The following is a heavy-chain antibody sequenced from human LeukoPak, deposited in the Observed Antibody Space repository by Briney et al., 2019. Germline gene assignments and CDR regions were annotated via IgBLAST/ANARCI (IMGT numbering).Heavy chain of an antibody. J-gene: IGHJ6*02. CDR2: ISSSSSYI. CDR1: GFTFTSYC. D-gene: IGHD4-17*01. CDR3: AREGYGPYQEDRGMVL. Sequence: GGSLSLSWAASGFTFTSYCTNCVRQAPGKGLEWVSSISSSSSYIYYADSVKGRFTISRDNAKNSLYLQMNSLRAEDTAVYYCAREGYGPYQEDRGMVLWGRGTTVTVSS. V-gene: IGHV3-21*01.